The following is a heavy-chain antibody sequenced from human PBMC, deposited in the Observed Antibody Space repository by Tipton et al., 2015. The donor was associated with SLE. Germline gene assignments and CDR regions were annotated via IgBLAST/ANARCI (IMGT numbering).Heavy chain of an antibody. J-gene: IGHJ6*03. CDR3: ARINVPTAMDFYYYYMDV. CDR1: GGSISSSGYD. CDR2: FYHSGST. D-gene: IGHD2-2*01. Sequence: TLSLTCTVSGGSISSSGYDWGWIRQPPGKGLEWIGSFYHSGSTYYNPSLKSRVTISVDTSKNQFSLKLSSVTAADTAQYYCARINVPTAMDFYYYYMDVWGNRATVTVSS. V-gene: IGHV4-39*07.